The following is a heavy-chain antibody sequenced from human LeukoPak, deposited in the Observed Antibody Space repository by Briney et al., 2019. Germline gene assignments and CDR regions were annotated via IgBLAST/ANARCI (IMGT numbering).Heavy chain of an antibody. D-gene: IGHD3-22*01. CDR2: ISGDGGST. Sequence: GGSLRLSCAASGFTFDDYAMHWVRQAPGKGLEWVSLISGDGGSTYYADSVKCRFTISRDNSKNSLYLQMNSLRTEDTALYYCAKDGTSVRYYYDSSGYSDYWGQGTLVTVSS. CDR3: AKDGTSVRYYYDSSGYSDY. V-gene: IGHV3-43*02. J-gene: IGHJ4*02. CDR1: GFTFDDYA.